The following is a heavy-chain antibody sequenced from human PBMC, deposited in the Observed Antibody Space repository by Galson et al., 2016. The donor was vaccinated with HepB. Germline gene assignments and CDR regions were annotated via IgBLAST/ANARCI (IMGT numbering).Heavy chain of an antibody. Sequence: SLRLSCAASGFSFRSYAMHWVRQVPGKGLEWVAVISFDGSDEYYLDSVEGRFTVSRDNAKNSLSLQMDSLRAEDTAVYYCARGSYYGSGSYGIYFDYWGQGTLVTVSS. CDR3: ARGSYYGSGSYGIYFDY. CDR2: ISFDGSDE. D-gene: IGHD3-10*01. J-gene: IGHJ4*02. V-gene: IGHV3-30*04. CDR1: GFSFRSYA.